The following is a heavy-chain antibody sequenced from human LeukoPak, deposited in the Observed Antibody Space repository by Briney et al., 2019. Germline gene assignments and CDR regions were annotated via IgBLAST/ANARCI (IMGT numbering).Heavy chain of an antibody. CDR1: GDSISSYY. Sequence: SETLSLTCTVSGDSISSYYWNWIRQPPGKGLEWIGYIFYSGSTNYNPSLKSRVTISVDTSKNQFSLKLSSVTAADTAVYYCARREYYYDSSGYYYWGAFDIWGQGTMVTVSS. V-gene: IGHV4-59*12. J-gene: IGHJ3*02. D-gene: IGHD3-22*01. CDR2: IFYSGST. CDR3: ARREYYYDSSGYYYWGAFDI.